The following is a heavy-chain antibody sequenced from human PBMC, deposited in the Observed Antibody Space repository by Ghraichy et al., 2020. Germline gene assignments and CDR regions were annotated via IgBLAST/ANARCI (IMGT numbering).Heavy chain of an antibody. CDR1: GGSFSGYY. D-gene: IGHD6-6*01. Sequence: SETLSLTCAVYGGSFSGYYWSWIRQPPGKGLEWIGEINHSGSTNYNPSLKSRVTISVDTSKNQFSLKLSSVTAADTAVYYCARVSSSILGMDVWGQGTTVTVSS. J-gene: IGHJ6*02. V-gene: IGHV4-34*01. CDR3: ARVSSSILGMDV. CDR2: INHSGST.